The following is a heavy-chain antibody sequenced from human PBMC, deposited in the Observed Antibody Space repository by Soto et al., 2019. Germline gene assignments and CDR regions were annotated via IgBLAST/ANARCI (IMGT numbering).Heavy chain of an antibody. Sequence: EVQLVESGGGLVQPGGSLRLSCAASGFTFSAHYMDWVRQAPGKGLEWVGRTRNKANNYTTESAASGKGRFTISRDDSKNSLYLQMHSLKTEATAVYYCAFVGAPGAYGGQGALVTVSS. CDR2: TRNKANNYTT. J-gene: IGHJ4*02. CDR1: GFTFSAHY. CDR3: AFVGAPGAY. V-gene: IGHV3-72*01. D-gene: IGHD1-26*01.